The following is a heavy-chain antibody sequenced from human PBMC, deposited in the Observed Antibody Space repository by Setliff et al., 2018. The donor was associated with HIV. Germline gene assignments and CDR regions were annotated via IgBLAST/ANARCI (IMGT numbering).Heavy chain of an antibody. CDR3: ARGVPLLPPNF. J-gene: IGHJ4*02. CDR2: IYYSGST. Sequence: PSETLSLTCTVSGGSISSSNWWGWIRQSPGKGLEWIGYIYYSGSTNYNPSLMSRVTMSVDRAKNQVSLELTSVTALDTAVYYCARGVPLLPPNFWGQGTLVTVSS. D-gene: IGHD2-21*02. V-gene: IGHV4-28*06. CDR1: GGSISSSNW.